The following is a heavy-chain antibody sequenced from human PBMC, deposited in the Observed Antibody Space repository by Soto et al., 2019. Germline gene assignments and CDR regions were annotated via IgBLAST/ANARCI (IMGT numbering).Heavy chain of an antibody. CDR2: TYYRSKWYN. J-gene: IGHJ6*02. CDR3: ARDPPPYYYGSGSYPSYYYYYYGMDV. V-gene: IGHV6-1*01. Sequence: SQTLSLTCAISGDSVSSNSAAWNWIRQSPSRGLEWLGRTYYRSKWYNDYAVSVKSRITINPDTSKNQFSLQLNSVTPEDTAVYYCARDPPPYYYGSGSYPSYYYYYYGMDVWGQGTTVTVSS. CDR1: GDSVSSNSAA. D-gene: IGHD3-10*01.